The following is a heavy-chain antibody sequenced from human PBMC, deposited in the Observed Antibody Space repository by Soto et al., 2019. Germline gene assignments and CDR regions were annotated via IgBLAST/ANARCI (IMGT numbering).Heavy chain of an antibody. J-gene: IGHJ1*01. Sequence: QVQLVQSGAEVKKPGASVKVSCKASGYTFANYGFSWVRQAPGQGPEWMGWISAYNGKTTSAQKLQGRVTMSTDTFTSTAYMELRSLRSDDTAVYYCARSAVEAATITVFWGQGTLVTVSS. CDR1: GYTFANYG. D-gene: IGHD2-15*01. V-gene: IGHV1-18*01. CDR3: ARSAVEAATITVF. CDR2: ISAYNGKT.